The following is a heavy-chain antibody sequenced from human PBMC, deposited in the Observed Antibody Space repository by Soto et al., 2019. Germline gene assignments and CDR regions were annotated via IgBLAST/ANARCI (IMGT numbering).Heavy chain of an antibody. D-gene: IGHD3-3*01. CDR2: IYSDGTT. Sequence: GGSLRLSCAASGFSVNSHFISWVRQAPGKGLEWVSVIYSDGTTYYADSVRGRFTLSRDNSKNTAYLQMNSLGAEDTAVYYCATNDFWSGLRYWGQGTLVTVS. CDR1: GFSVNSHF. J-gene: IGHJ4*02. CDR3: ATNDFWSGLRY. V-gene: IGHV3-53*01.